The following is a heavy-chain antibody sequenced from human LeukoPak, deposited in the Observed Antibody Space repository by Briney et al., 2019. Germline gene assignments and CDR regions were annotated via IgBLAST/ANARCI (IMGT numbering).Heavy chain of an antibody. D-gene: IGHD5-18*01. Sequence: KTGGSLRLSCAVSGFTFSDYYMSWIRQAPGKGLEWVSYISGTGSTTYYADSVRGRFTISRGNAKNSLYLQMNSLRAEDTAVYYCASRYSPFDFWGQGTLVTVSS. CDR3: ASRYSPFDF. J-gene: IGHJ4*02. CDR2: ISGTGSTT. CDR1: GFTFSDYY. V-gene: IGHV3-11*04.